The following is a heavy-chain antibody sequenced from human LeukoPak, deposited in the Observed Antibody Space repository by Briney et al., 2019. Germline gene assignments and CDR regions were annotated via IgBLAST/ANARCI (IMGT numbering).Heavy chain of an antibody. Sequence: TSSETLSLTCAVYGGSFSGYYWSWIRQPPGKGLEWIGEINHSGSTNYNPSLKSRVTISVDTSKNQFSLKLSSVTAADTAVYYCARDPVIGVVPPCWGQGTLVTVSS. CDR2: INHSGST. V-gene: IGHV4-34*01. CDR3: ARDPVIGVVPPC. J-gene: IGHJ4*02. D-gene: IGHD3-3*01. CDR1: GGSFSGYY.